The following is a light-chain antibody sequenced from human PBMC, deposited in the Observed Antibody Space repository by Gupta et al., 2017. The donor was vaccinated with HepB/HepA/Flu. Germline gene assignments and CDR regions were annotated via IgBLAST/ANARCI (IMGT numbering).Light chain of an antibody. CDR2: DVT. CDR1: SSDVADYVY. J-gene: IGLJ1*01. V-gene: IGLV2-14*03. CDR3: TSYTRRNTLV. Sequence: SALPQSASVSGSPGQSITISCTVTSSDVADYVYFSWYRQTPGKAPELMIYDVTNRTSGVSNRFSGSKSGDTASLTISGPQAEDEANYYCTSYTRRNTLVFGTGTKVTVL.